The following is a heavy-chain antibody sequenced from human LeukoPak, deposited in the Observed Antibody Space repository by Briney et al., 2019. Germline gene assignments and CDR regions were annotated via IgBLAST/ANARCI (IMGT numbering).Heavy chain of an antibody. J-gene: IGHJ4*02. CDR2: ISGDGGSI. Sequence: GRSLRLSCAASGFTFSSYAMHWVRQAPGKGLERVAVISGDGGSIYYADSVKGRFTISRDNSKNTLYLQMNSLRPDDTAMFYCARDDENGYNSLDYWGQGTLVTVSS. V-gene: IGHV3-30-3*01. D-gene: IGHD5-24*01. CDR3: ARDDENGYNSLDY. CDR1: GFTFSSYA.